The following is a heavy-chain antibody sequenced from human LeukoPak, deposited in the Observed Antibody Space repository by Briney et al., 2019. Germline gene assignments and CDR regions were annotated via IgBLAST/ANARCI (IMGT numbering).Heavy chain of an antibody. Sequence: SETLSLTCSVSGGSISSSSDYWGWVRQPPGKGLEWIGSIYHSETTYYNPSLKSRVIISVDTSKNQFSLKLNSVAAADTAVYYCGRPNPDSSGYYGSFDPWGQGILVTVSS. CDR3: GRPNPDSSGYYGSFDP. V-gene: IGHV4-39*01. J-gene: IGHJ5*02. D-gene: IGHD3-22*01. CDR1: GGSISSSSDY. CDR2: IYHSETT.